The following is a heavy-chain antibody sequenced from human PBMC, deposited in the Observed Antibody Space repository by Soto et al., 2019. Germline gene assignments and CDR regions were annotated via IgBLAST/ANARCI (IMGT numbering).Heavy chain of an antibody. Sequence: GASVKVSCKASGYVFTGFYLHWVRQAPGQGLEWMGWIFPNSGATNYAQKFQGRVTLTRDKSLSTGYMDLTRLTSDDTAVYYCARRRSLKWNCFDRWGQGTLVTVSS. D-gene: IGHD2-15*01. J-gene: IGHJ5*02. CDR2: IFPNSGAT. V-gene: IGHV1-2*02. CDR1: GYVFTGFY. CDR3: ARRRSLKWNCFDR.